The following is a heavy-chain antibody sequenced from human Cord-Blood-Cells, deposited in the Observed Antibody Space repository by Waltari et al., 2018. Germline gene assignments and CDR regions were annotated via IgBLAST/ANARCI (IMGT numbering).Heavy chain of an antibody. V-gene: IGHV4-31*03. CDR3: AIFPGYSSSWYFDY. D-gene: IGHD6-13*01. Sequence: QVQLQESGPGLVKPSQTLSLTCTVSGGSISSGGYYWSWIRQHPGKGLEWIGYSYYSGSNYYNPSLKSRVTIAVDTSKNQFSLKLSSVTAADTAVYYCAIFPGYSSSWYFDYWGQGTLVTVSS. J-gene: IGHJ4*02. CDR1: GGSISSGGYY. CDR2: SYYSGSN.